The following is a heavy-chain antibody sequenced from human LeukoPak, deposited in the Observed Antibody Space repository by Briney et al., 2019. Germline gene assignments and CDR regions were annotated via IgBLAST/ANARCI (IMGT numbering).Heavy chain of an antibody. CDR2: INHSGST. D-gene: IGHD3-10*01. V-gene: IGHV4-34*01. CDR1: GGSFSGYY. Sequence: SETLSLTCAVYGGSFSGYYWSWIRQPPGKGLKWIGEINHSGSTNHNPSLKSRVTISVDTSKNQFSLKLSSVTAADTAVYYCARGLFNYYYYYYMDVWGKGTTVTVSS. J-gene: IGHJ6*03. CDR3: ARGLFNYYYYYYMDV.